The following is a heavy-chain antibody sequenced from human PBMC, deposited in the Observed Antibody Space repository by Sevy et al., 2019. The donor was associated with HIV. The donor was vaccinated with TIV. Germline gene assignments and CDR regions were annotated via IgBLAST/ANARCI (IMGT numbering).Heavy chain of an antibody. CDR2: MYNSGST. D-gene: IGHD3-22*01. V-gene: IGHV4-59*01. Sequence: SETLSLTCTVSRASISNYFWTWIRQPPGKGLEWIVYMYNSGSTNYNPSLKSRVTMSVDTSKSQFSLKLTSVTAADTAFYYCARYYYDSSGAGSWFDLWGQGILVTFSS. CDR3: ARYYYDSSGAGSWFDL. J-gene: IGHJ5*02. CDR1: RASISNYF.